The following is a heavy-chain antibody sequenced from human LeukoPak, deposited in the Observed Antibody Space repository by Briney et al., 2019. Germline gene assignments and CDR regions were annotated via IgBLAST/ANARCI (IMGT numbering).Heavy chain of an antibody. Sequence: SGPTLVKPTQTLTLTCTFSGFSLSTNGVGVGWIRQPPGKALEWLALIYWNDDKRYSPSLKSSLTITKDTSKNQVVLTMTNMDPVDTATYYCTHSGPDGYKEDAFDIWGQGTMVTVSS. CDR1: GFSLSTNGVG. V-gene: IGHV2-5*01. CDR3: THSGPDGYKEDAFDI. J-gene: IGHJ3*02. CDR2: IYWNDDK. D-gene: IGHD5-24*01.